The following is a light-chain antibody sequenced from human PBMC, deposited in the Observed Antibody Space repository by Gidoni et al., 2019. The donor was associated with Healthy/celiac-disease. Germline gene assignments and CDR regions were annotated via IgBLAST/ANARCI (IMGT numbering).Light chain of an antibody. V-gene: IGKV3-15*01. Sequence: ELVMTQSPATLSVSPGERATLSGRASQSVSRNLAWYQQKPGQAPRLLLYGASTRATGIPARFSGSGSGTEFTLTISSLQSEDFSVYYCQQYNNWPPWTFGQGTKVEIK. CDR1: QSVSRN. CDR2: GAS. J-gene: IGKJ1*01. CDR3: QQYNNWPPWT.